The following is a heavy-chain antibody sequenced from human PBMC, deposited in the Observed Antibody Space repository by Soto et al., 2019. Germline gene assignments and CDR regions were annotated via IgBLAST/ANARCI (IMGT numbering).Heavy chain of an antibody. V-gene: IGHV3-30-3*01. J-gene: IGHJ5*02. CDR3: ARDKGGGVPVIGWFDP. CDR1: GFTFSSYA. CDR2: ISYDGSKK. Sequence: QVQLVESGGGVVQPGRSLRLSCAASGFTFSSYAMHWVRQAPGKGLEWVAVISYDGSKKYYADSVKGRFTISRDNSKNTLYLQMNSLRAEDTAVYYCARDKGGGVPVIGWFDPWGQGTLVTVSS. D-gene: IGHD3-10*01.